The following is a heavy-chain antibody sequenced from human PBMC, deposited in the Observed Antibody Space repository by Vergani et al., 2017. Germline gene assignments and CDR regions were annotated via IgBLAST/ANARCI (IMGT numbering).Heavy chain of an antibody. CDR3: ARVPSGSYLSRRKDWFDP. CDR2: MNPNSGNT. D-gene: IGHD1-26*01. Sequence: QVQLVQSGAEVKKPGASVKVFCKASGYTFTSYDINWVRQATGQVLEWMGWMNPNSGNTGYAQKFQGRVTITRNTSISTAYMELSSLRSEDTAVYYCARVPSGSYLSRRKDWFDPWGQGTLVTVSS. J-gene: IGHJ5*02. CDR1: GYTFTSYD. V-gene: IGHV1-8*03.